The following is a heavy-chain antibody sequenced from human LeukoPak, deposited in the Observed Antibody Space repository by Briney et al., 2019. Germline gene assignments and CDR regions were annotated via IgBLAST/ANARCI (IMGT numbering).Heavy chain of an antibody. J-gene: IGHJ3*02. V-gene: IGHV1-69*06. CDR2: IIPIFGTA. D-gene: IGHD3-22*01. CDR1: GGTFSSYA. Sequence: PRASVKVSCKASGGTFSSYAISWVRQAPGQGLEWMGGIIPIFGTANYAQKFQGRVTITADKSTSTAYMELGRLRSDDTAVYYCAKYAYYYDSAHAFDIWGQGTMVTVSS. CDR3: AKYAYYYDSAHAFDI.